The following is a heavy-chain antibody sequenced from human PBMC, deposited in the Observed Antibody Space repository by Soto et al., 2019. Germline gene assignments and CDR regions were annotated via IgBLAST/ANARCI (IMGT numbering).Heavy chain of an antibody. Sequence: SETLSLTCTVSGGSISSYYWSWIRQPPGKGLEWIGYIYYSGSTNYNPSLKSRVTISVDTSKNQFSLKLSSVTAADTAVYYCAITTPGIAAAGTYYYYMDVWGKGTTVTVSS. CDR3: AITTPGIAAAGTYYYYMDV. CDR1: GGSISSYY. CDR2: IYYSGST. J-gene: IGHJ6*03. D-gene: IGHD6-13*01. V-gene: IGHV4-59*01.